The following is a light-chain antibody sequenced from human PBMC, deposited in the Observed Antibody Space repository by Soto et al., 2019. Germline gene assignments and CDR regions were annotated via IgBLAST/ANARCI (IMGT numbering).Light chain of an antibody. CDR3: SSYTSSSTKV. CDR1: SSDVGGYNY. CDR2: DVS. Sequence: ALTQPASVSGSPGQSITISCTGTSSDVGGYNYVSWYQQHPGKAPKLMIYDVSNRPSGVSNRFSGSKSGNTASLTISGLQAEDEADYYCSSYTSSSTKVFGTGTKLTVL. J-gene: IGLJ1*01. V-gene: IGLV2-14*01.